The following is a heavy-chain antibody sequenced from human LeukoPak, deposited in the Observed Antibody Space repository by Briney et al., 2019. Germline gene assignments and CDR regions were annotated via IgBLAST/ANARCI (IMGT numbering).Heavy chain of an antibody. Sequence: PGRSLRLSCAASGFTFDDYAMHWVRQAPGKGLEWVSGISWNSGSIGYADSVKGRFTISRDNAKNSLYLQMNSLRAEDMALYYCAKGVEMATITYFDYWGQGTRVTVSS. CDR3: AKGVEMATITYFDY. D-gene: IGHD5-24*01. CDR2: ISWNSGSI. CDR1: GFTFDDYA. J-gene: IGHJ4*02. V-gene: IGHV3-9*03.